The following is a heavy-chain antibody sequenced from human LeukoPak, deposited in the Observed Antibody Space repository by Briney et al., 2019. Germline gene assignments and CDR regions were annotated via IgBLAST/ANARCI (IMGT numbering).Heavy chain of an antibody. Sequence: SETLSLTCAVYGGSFSGYYWSWIRQPPGKGLEWIGEINHSGGTNYNPSLKSRVTISVDTSKNQFSLKLSSVTAADTAVYYCATRGDAQSSGRENYWGQGTLVTVSS. V-gene: IGHV4-34*01. CDR3: ATRGDAQSSGRENY. CDR1: GGSFSGYY. D-gene: IGHD6-19*01. CDR2: INHSGGT. J-gene: IGHJ4*02.